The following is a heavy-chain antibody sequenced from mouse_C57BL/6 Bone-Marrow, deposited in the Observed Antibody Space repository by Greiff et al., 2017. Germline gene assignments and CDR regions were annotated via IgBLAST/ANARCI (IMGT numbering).Heavy chain of an antibody. V-gene: IGHV5-6*01. CDR3: ARRGYPWFDY. Sequence: EVQVVESGGDLVKPGGSLKLSCAASGFTFSSYGMSWVRQTPDKRLEWVATISSGGSYTYYPDSVKGRFTISRDNAKNTLYLQMSSLKSEDTAMYYCARRGYPWFDYWGQGTLVTVSA. CDR1: GFTFSSYG. CDR2: ISSGGSYT. D-gene: IGHD3-1*01. J-gene: IGHJ3*01.